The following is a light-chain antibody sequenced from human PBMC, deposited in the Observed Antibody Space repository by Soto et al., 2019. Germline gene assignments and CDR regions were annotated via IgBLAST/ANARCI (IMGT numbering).Light chain of an antibody. CDR2: GAS. CDR3: QQYDSWT. J-gene: IGKJ1*01. Sequence: IVLTQSPGTLSLSTGERATLSCRASQSISSPYLAWYQQKPGQAPRLLIDGASSRATGVPDRFSGSGSGTDFTLTISRLEPEDFAVYYCQQYDSWTFGQGTKVDIK. V-gene: IGKV3-20*01. CDR1: QSISSPY.